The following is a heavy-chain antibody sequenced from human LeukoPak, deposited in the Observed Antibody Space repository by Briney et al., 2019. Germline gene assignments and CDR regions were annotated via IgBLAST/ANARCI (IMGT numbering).Heavy chain of an antibody. CDR2: INWNGGST. V-gene: IGHV3-20*04. CDR1: GFTFDDYG. D-gene: IGHD4-17*01. J-gene: IGHJ4*02. Sequence: GGSLRLSCAASGFTFDDYGMSWVRQAPGKGLEWVSGINWNGGSTGYADSVKGRFTISRDNAKNSLYLQMNSLKAEDTAFYYCARGNGDYDFFFNYWGQGTLVTVSS. CDR3: ARGNGDYDFFFNY.